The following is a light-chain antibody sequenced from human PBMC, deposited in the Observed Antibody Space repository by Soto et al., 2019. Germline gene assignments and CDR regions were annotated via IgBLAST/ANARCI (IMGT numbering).Light chain of an antibody. CDR3: QQYNQWPPIT. Sequence: IGMTLSADTLSVYTEDRATLSCRASQNVGNKLAWYQQKPGQAPRLLIYGASTRATSVPARFSGSGSGTEFTLTISSLQSEDFALYYCQQYNQWPPITFGPGTKVDIK. CDR2: GAS. V-gene: IGKV3-15*01. J-gene: IGKJ3*01. CDR1: QNVGNK.